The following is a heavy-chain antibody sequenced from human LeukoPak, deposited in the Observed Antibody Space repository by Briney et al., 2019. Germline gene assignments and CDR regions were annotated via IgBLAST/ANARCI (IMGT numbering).Heavy chain of an antibody. D-gene: IGHD6-6*01. CDR2: IYTSGST. V-gene: IGHV4-61*02. J-gene: IGHJ6*03. CDR3: AREAGVRKEAARGDYYYYYMDV. Sequence: PSETLSLTCTVSGGSISSGSYYWSWIRQPAGKGLEWIGRIYTSGSTNYNPSLKSRVTISVDTSKNQFSLKLSSVTAADTAVYYCAREAGVRKEAARGDYYYYYMDVWGKGTTVTVSS. CDR1: GGSISSGSYY.